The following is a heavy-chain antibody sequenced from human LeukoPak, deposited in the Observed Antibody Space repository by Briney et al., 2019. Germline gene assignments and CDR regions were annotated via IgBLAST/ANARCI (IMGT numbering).Heavy chain of an antibody. D-gene: IGHD2-8*01. V-gene: IGHV4-38-2*02. Sequence: PSETLSLTCTVSGYSISSGYYWGWIRQPPGKGLEWIGSIYHSGSTYYNPSLKSRVTISVDTSKTQLPLNLSSVTAADTAVYYCGGINGVDFDYWGQGTLVTVSS. CDR1: GYSISSGYY. CDR3: GGINGVDFDY. J-gene: IGHJ4*02. CDR2: IYHSGST.